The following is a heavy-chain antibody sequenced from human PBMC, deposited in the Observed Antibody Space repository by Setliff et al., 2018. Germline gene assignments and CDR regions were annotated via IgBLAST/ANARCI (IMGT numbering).Heavy chain of an antibody. D-gene: IGHD3-10*01. V-gene: IGHV4-39*01. CDR2: VYYSGYT. CDR1: GGSVSSTSHY. CDR3: ARHLLVQGTYHFDY. Sequence: SETLSLTCNVSGGSVSSTSHYWGWIRQPPGKGMEWIGSVYYSGYTYYNPSLQSRVTISVDMSKNQFSMKLTSMTAADTAVYFCARHLLVQGTYHFDYWGQGSPVTVSS. J-gene: IGHJ4*02.